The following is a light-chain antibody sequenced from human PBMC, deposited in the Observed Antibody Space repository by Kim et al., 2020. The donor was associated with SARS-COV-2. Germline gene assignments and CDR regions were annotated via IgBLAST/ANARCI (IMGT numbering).Light chain of an antibody. V-gene: IGLV2-8*01. CDR2: EVS. CDR1: SSDVGGYNF. CDR3: FSYAGIGNRV. J-gene: IGLJ3*02. Sequence: QSALTQPPSASGSPGQSVTISCTGTSSDVGGYNFVAWYQQHPGQAPKLIIFEVSRRPAGVPARFSGSKSGNTASLTVSGLQAEDEADYYCFSYAGIGNRVFGGGTQLTVL.